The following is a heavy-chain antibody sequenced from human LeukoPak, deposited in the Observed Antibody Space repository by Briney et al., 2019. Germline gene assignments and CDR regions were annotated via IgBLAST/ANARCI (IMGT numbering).Heavy chain of an antibody. V-gene: IGHV3-23*01. CDR2: ISPAGGTT. CDR3: AKSASVGIKAPFDC. CDR1: GFTFSSEA. J-gene: IGHJ4*02. D-gene: IGHD1-26*01. Sequence: GGSLRLSCAVSGFTFSSEAMGWVRQLPGGGLEWVSTISPAGGTTYYAESMKGRFTISRDNSKNTLSLQMSSLRAEDTAVYYCAKSASVGIKAPFDCWGQGALVTVSS.